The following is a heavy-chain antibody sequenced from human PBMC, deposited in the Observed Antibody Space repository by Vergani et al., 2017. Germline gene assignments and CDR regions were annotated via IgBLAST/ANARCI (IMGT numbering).Heavy chain of an antibody. CDR1: GFTFSSYG. J-gene: IGHJ3*02. CDR2: ISYDGSNK. D-gene: IGHD2-2*01. V-gene: IGHV3-30*18. CDR3: AKLASSTSYHVVDDAFDI. Sequence: VQLLESGGGVVQPGRSLRLSCAASGFTFSSYGMHWVRQAPGKGLEWVAVISYDGSNKYYADSVKGRFTISRDNSKNTLYLQMNSLRAEDTAVYYCAKLASSTSYHVVDDAFDIWGQGTMVTVSS.